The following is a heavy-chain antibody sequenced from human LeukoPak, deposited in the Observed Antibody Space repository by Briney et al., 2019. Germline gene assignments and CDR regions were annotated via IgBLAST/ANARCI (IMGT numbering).Heavy chain of an antibody. CDR2: YSGSGGST. CDR3: AKVLRGVIDTQYYFEY. J-gene: IGHJ4*02. CDR1: GFTFSSYA. D-gene: IGHD3-10*01. V-gene: IGHV3-23*01. Sequence: HPGGSLRLSCGASGFTFSSYAMSWVRQAPGKGGEGVSAYSGSGGSTYYADSVKGRFTISRDNSRNTLHLQMNSLRAEDTAVYYCAKVLRGVIDTQYYFEYWGQGTLVTVSS.